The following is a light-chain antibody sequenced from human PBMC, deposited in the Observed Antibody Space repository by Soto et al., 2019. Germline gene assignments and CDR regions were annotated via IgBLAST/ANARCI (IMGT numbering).Light chain of an antibody. CDR2: AAS. Sequence: DIQMTQSPSSLSASVGDRVTITCRASQSISSHLNWYQQKPGKAPRLLIHAASSLQSAVPSRVSGSGSGSNFSLTISSLHPEDFATYYCQQSNRTPWTFGQGTKLEIK. CDR1: QSISSH. V-gene: IGKV1-39*01. J-gene: IGKJ2*02. CDR3: QQSNRTPWT.